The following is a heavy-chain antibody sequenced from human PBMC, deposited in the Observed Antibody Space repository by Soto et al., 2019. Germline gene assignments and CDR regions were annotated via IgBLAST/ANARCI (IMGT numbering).Heavy chain of an antibody. CDR1: GGSISSSSYY. Sequence: PSETLSLTCTVFGGSISSSSYYWGWIRQPPGKGLEWIGSIYYSGSTYYNPSLKSRVTISVDTSKNQYSLKLSSVTAADTAVYYCARLSYYYYMDVWGKGTTVTVSS. CDR2: IYYSGST. CDR3: ARLSYYYYMDV. J-gene: IGHJ6*03. V-gene: IGHV4-39*01.